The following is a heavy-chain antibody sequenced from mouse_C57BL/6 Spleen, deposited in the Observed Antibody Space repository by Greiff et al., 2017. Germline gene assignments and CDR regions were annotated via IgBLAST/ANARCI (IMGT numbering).Heavy chain of an antibody. J-gene: IGHJ4*01. V-gene: IGHV1-52*01. CDR1: GYTFTSYW. CDR3: AREEATVVRAMDY. D-gene: IGHD1-1*01. Sequence: VQLQQPGAELVRPGSSVKLSCKASGYTFTSYWMHWVKQRPIQGLEWIGNIDPSDSETHYNQKFKDKATLTVDKSSSTAYMQLSSLTSEDSAVYYCAREEATVVRAMDYWGQGTSVTVSS. CDR2: IDPSDSET.